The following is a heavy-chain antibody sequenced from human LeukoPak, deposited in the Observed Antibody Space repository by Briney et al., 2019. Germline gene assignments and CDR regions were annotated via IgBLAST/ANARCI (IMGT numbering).Heavy chain of an antibody. V-gene: IGHV4-39*01. J-gene: IGHJ6*03. CDR2: IYYSGST. D-gene: IGHD6-19*01. CDR1: GGSISSSSYY. Sequence: PSETLSLTCTVSGGSISSSSYYWGWIRQPPGQGLEWIGSIYYSGSTYYNASLKSRVTISVDTSKNQFFLKLSSVTAADTAVYYCARHEGWTPYYYYMDVWGKGTTVTVSS. CDR3: ARHEGWTPYYYYMDV.